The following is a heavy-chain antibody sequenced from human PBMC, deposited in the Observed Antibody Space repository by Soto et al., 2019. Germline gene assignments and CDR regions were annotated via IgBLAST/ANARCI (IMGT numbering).Heavy chain of an antibody. J-gene: IGHJ5*02. V-gene: IGHV1-8*01. Sequence: GASVKVSCKASGYSFTNNDVTWVRQATGQGLEWMGWMNPGSGDTGYAQKFQGRVTMTRDISIATAYMKLSSLRSDDTAIYYCARMATFGSLNWFDPWGQGTLVTVSS. CDR3: ARMATFGSLNWFDP. D-gene: IGHD3-16*01. CDR2: MNPGSGDT. CDR1: GYSFTNND.